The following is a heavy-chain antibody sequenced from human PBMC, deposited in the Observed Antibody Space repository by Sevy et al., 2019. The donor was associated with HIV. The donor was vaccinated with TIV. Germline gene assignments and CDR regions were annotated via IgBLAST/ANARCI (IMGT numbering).Heavy chain of an antibody. Sequence: ASVKVSCEASGFSFTAYFIHWVRQAPGQGLEWMGWINPNSGGTNYAQKFQGRVTMTSDASISAAYMELTSLTSDDMAVYYCARDRFIFGSGPPDSWGQGTLVTVSS. CDR1: GFSFTAYF. CDR2: INPNSGGT. J-gene: IGHJ4*02. D-gene: IGHD2-15*01. CDR3: ARDRFIFGSGPPDS. V-gene: IGHV1-2*02.